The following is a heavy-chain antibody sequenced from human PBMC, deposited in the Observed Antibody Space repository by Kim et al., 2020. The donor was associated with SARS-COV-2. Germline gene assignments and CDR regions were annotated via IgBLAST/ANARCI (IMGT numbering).Heavy chain of an antibody. V-gene: IGHV3-53*01. CDR3: VRDGGDWYGMDV. D-gene: IGHD2-21*02. Sequence: YYADPVKGRFTSSRDNSTSTLYLQMNSLRAEDTAVYYCVRDGGDWYGMDVWGQGTTVIVSS. J-gene: IGHJ6*02.